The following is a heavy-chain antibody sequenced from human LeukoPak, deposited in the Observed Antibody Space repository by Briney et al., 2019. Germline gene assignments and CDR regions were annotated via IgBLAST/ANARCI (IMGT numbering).Heavy chain of an antibody. V-gene: IGHV3-23*01. CDR2: VSGSGGST. J-gene: IGHJ6*02. Sequence: GGSLRLSCAASGFPFSSYAMSWVRQAPRKGLEWVSAVSGSGGSTYYADSVKGRFTISRDNSKNTLYLQMNSLRAEDTAVYYCAKEGYDILTGYSYYGMDVWGQGTTVTVSS. D-gene: IGHD3-9*01. CDR3: AKEGYDILTGYSYYGMDV. CDR1: GFPFSSYA.